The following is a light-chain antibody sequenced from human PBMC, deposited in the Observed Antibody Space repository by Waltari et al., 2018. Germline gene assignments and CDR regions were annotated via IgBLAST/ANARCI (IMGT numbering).Light chain of an antibody. V-gene: IGKV4-1*01. Sequence: DIVMTQSPDSLAVSLGERATINCKSSQSVLYNSNTKNYLAWYQQKPGQPPKLLIYWASTRQCGVPDRFSGGGSGTDFTLTISSLQAEDVAVYYCQQYYSSPRTFGQGTKVEIK. CDR2: WAS. J-gene: IGKJ1*01. CDR3: QQYYSSPRT. CDR1: QSVLYNSNTKNY.